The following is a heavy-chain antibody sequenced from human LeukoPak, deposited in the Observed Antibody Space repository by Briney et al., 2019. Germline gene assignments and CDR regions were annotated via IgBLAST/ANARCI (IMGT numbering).Heavy chain of an antibody. V-gene: IGHV4-34*01. CDR2: INHSGST. D-gene: IGHD3-22*01. CDR1: GGSFSGYY. J-gene: IGHJ4*02. CDR3: ARREYYYDSSLPVG. Sequence: PSETLSLTCAVCGGSFSGYYWSWIRQPPGKGLEWIGEINHSGSTNYNPSLKSRVTISVDTSKNQFSLKLSSVTAADTAVYYCARREYYYDSSLPVGWGQGTLVTVSS.